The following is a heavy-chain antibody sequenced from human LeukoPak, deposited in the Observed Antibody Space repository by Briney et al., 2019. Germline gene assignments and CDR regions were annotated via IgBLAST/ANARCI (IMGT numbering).Heavy chain of an antibody. V-gene: IGHV3-23*01. J-gene: IGHJ3*02. D-gene: IGHD4-17*01. CDR1: GFTFSTYA. Sequence: GGSLRLSCTASGFTFSTYAITWVRQAPGKGLEGVSFIRGGGTSTFHADSVKGRCTISRDNSKNTLFLQMTSLRAEDTAVYYCARDPNGDYVGAFDMWGPGTMVTVSS. CDR2: IRGGGTST. CDR3: ARDPNGDYVGAFDM.